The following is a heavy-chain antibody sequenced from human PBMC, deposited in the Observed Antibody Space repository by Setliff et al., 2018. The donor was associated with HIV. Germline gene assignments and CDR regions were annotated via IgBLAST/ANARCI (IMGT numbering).Heavy chain of an antibody. CDR2: TIPMFGTA. CDR3: ARESACSSTSCPKALDY. CDR1: GGTFGIYG. D-gene: IGHD2-2*01. Sequence: GASVMVSCNASGGTFGIYGISWVRQAPGQGLEWMGGTIPMFGTANYAQKFQGRVTITTDESTNTGYMELSSLRSEDTAVYYCARESACSSTSCPKALDYWGQGTLVTVS. V-gene: IGHV1-69*05. J-gene: IGHJ4*02.